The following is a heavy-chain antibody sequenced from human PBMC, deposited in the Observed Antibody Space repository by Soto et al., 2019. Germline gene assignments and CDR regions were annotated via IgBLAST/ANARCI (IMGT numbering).Heavy chain of an antibody. V-gene: IGHV4-31*03. CDR3: AREELKRYWFDP. Sequence: SETLSLTCTVAGGSISGGGYCWSWIRQHPGKGLEWIGYIYHSGSTYYNPSLKSRVTISVDTSKNQFSLKLSSVTAADTAVYYCAREELKRYWFDPWGQGTLVTVSS. CDR2: IYHSGST. CDR1: GGSISGGGYC. J-gene: IGHJ5*02. D-gene: IGHD1-7*01.